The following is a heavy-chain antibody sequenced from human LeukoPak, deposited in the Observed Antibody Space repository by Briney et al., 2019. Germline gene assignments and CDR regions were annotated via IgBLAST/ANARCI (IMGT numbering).Heavy chain of an antibody. CDR1: GGSFSGYY. V-gene: IGHV4-34*01. CDR2: INHSGST. Sequence: SETLSLTCAVYGGSFSGYYWSWIRQPPGKGLEWIGEINHSGSTNYNPSLKSRVTISVDTSKNQFSLKLSSVTAADTAVYYCAREGLDLPADYWGQGTLVTVSS. D-gene: IGHD3/OR15-3a*01. J-gene: IGHJ4*02. CDR3: AREGLDLPADY.